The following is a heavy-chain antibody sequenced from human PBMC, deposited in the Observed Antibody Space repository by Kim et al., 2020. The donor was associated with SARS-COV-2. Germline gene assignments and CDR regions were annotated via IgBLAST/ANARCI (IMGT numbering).Heavy chain of an antibody. CDR2: IHDAGST. Sequence: GGSLRLSCAVSGSSVRSSYMTWVRQAPGKGLECVSAIHDAGSTYYADSVKGRFTISRDIPKDTLYLQMNSLRAEDTAVYFCSSSTAGAYFDYWGQGSLVTVSS. CDR1: GSSVRSSY. V-gene: IGHV3-53*01. J-gene: IGHJ4*02. D-gene: IGHD6-25*01. CDR3: SSSTAGAYFDY.